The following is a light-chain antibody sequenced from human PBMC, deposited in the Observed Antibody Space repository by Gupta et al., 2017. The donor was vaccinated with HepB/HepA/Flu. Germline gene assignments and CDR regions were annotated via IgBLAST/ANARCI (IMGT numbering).Light chain of an antibody. V-gene: IGKV1-8*01. CDR2: AAS. CDR1: QGISSY. CDR3: QQYNSYPLT. Sequence: AIRMTQSPSSFSASTGDRATISCRASQGISSYLAWYQQKPGKAPKLLIYAASTWASGVPSRFSGSGSGTDFTLTISCLQSEDFATYYCQQYNSYPLTFGPGTKVDIK. J-gene: IGKJ3*01.